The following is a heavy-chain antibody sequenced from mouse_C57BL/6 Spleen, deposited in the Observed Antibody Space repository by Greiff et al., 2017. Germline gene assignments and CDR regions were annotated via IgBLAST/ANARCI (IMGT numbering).Heavy chain of an antibody. J-gene: IGHJ4*01. CDR3: AREYSPYAMDY. V-gene: IGHV5-17*01. CDR1: GFTFSDYG. Sequence: EVHLVESGGGLVKPGGSLKLSCAASGFTFSDYGMHWVRQAPEKGLEWVAYISSGSSTIYYADTVKGRFTISRDNAKNTLFLQMTSLRSEDTAMYYCAREYSPYAMDYWGQGTSVTGSS. CDR2: ISSGSSTI. D-gene: IGHD1-3*01.